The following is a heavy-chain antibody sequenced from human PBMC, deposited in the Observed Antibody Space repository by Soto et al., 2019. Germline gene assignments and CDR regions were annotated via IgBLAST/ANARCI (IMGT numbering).Heavy chain of an antibody. J-gene: IGHJ5*02. CDR1: GGSISSGGYS. Sequence: PSETLSLTCAVSGGSISSGGYSWSWIRRPPGKGLEWIGYIYHSGSTYYNPSLKSRVTISVDRSKNQFSLKLSSVTAADTAVYYCARATIITIFGVVINNWFDPWGQGTLVTVSS. D-gene: IGHD3-3*01. CDR3: ARATIITIFGVVINNWFDP. V-gene: IGHV4-30-2*01. CDR2: IYHSGST.